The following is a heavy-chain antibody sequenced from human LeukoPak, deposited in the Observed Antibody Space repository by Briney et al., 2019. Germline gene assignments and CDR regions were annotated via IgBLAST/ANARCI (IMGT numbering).Heavy chain of an antibody. CDR1: GFTFSSSS. D-gene: IGHD5-12*01. CDR3: ARDGQTVDIVATIRDYFDY. CDR2: ISYDGSNK. J-gene: IGHJ4*02. Sequence: PGGSLRLSCAASGFTFSSSSMNWVRQAPGKGLEGVAVISYDGSNKYYADSVKGRFTISRDNSKNTLYLQMNSLRAEDTAVYYCARDGQTVDIVATIRDYFDYWGQGTLVTVSS. V-gene: IGHV3-30-3*01.